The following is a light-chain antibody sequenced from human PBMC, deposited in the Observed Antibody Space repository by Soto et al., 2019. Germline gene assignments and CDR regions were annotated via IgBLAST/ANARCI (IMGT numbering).Light chain of an antibody. CDR3: QTWGSGTWV. CDR1: SGHRTYA. Sequence: QLVLTQSPSASASLGASVKLTCTLASGHRTYAIAWHQQQPEKGPRYLMKVNTDGSHTKGNEIPDRFSGSSSGSERYLTISSLQSEDEADYYCQTWGSGTWVFGGGTKLTVL. V-gene: IGLV4-69*01. CDR2: VNTDGSH. J-gene: IGLJ2*01.